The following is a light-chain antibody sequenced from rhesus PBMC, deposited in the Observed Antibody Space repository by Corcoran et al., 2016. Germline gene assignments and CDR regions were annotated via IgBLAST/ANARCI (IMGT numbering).Light chain of an antibody. CDR1: QSLLHSNGNTY. CDR2: GGS. Sequence: DIVMTQTPLSLPITPGEPASISCRSSQSLLHSNGNTYLHWYLQKPGKSPQLLIFGGSKRASGVPDRFSGRGSGTDFTLKISNVEAEDVGLYSCVQTVALPYSFGQWTKVEIK. CDR3: VQTVALPYS. V-gene: IGKV2-72*01. J-gene: IGKJ2*01.